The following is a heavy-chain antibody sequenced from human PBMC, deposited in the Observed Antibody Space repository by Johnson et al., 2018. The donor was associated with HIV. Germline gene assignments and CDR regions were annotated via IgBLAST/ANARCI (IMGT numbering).Heavy chain of an antibody. Sequence: QVQLVESGGGVVQPGGSLRLSCAASGFTFSSYGMHWVRQAPGKGLEWVAFIRYDGSNKYYADSVKVRFTISRDNSKNTLYLQMNSLRAEDTAVYYCAKRGERGAFDIWGQGTMVTVSS. V-gene: IGHV3-30*02. CDR2: IRYDGSNK. D-gene: IGHD3-10*01. J-gene: IGHJ3*02. CDR3: AKRGERGAFDI. CDR1: GFTFSSYG.